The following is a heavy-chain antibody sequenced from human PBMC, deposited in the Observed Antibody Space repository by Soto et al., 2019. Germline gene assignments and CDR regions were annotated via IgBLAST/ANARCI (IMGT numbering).Heavy chain of an antibody. J-gene: IGHJ4*02. CDR3: AHRLEIPTRFDY. D-gene: IGHD2-21*01. CDR1: GGSISSYYW. CDR2: IYWDDDK. V-gene: IGHV2-5*08. Sequence: QESGPGLVKPSETLSLTCTVSGGSISSYYWSWIRQPPGKALEWLALIYWDDDKRYNPSLKSRLTITKGTSANQVVLTMINMDPVDTATYYCAHRLEIPTRFDYWGQGTLVSVSS.